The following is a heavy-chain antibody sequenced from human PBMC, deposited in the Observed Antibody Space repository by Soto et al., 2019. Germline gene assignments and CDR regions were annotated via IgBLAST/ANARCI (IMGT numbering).Heavy chain of an antibody. CDR2: ISYDGSNK. V-gene: IGHV3-30*18. CDR1: GFTFSSYG. J-gene: IGHJ6*02. D-gene: IGHD6-25*01. Sequence: GGSLRLSCAASGFTFSSYGMHWVRQAPGKGLEWVAVISYDGSNKYYADSVKGRFTISRDNSKNTLYLQMNSLRAEDTAVYYCAKDKRPNYYQGKDVWGQGTTVTVSS. CDR3: AKDKRPNYYQGKDV.